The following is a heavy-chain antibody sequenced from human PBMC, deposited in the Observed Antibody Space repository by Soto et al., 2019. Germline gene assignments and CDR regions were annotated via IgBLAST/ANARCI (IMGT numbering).Heavy chain of an antibody. CDR3: AGTYYYDSSGSY. D-gene: IGHD3-22*01. CDR2: IIPIFGTA. Sequence: SVKVSCKASGGTISSYAISWVRHAPGQGLEWMGGIIPIFGTANYAQKFQGRVTITADESTSTAYMELSSLRSEDTAVYYCAGTYYYDSSGSYWGQGTLVTVSS. V-gene: IGHV1-69*13. CDR1: GGTISSYA. J-gene: IGHJ4*02.